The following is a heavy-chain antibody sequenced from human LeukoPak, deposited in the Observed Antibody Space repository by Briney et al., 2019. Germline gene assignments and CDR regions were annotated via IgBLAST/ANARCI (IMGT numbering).Heavy chain of an antibody. J-gene: IGHJ3*02. V-gene: IGHV4-30-4*01. D-gene: IGHD2-15*01. CDR3: ARDTPTAFDI. Sequence: SEALSLTCTVSGGSISSGDYYWSWIRQPPGKGLEWIGYIYYSGSTYYNPSLKSRVTISVDTSKNQFSLKLSSVTAADTAVYYCARDTPTAFDIWGQGTMVTVSS. CDR2: IYYSGST. CDR1: GGSISSGDYY.